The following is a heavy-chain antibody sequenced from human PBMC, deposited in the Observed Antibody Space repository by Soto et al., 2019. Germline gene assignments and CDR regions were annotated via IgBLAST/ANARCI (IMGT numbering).Heavy chain of an antibody. CDR3: ARLGPLGRRVQRLDF. D-gene: IGHD1-1*01. CDR2: IYYSGST. V-gene: IGHV4-59*08. CDR1: GGAISSYY. Sequence: SETLSLTCTASGGAISSYYWSWIRQPPGKGLEWIGYIYYSGSTNYNPSLKSRVTMSVDTSKNQFSLRLISVTAADTAVYFCARLGPLGRRVQRLDFSGQGILVSVS. J-gene: IGHJ4*02.